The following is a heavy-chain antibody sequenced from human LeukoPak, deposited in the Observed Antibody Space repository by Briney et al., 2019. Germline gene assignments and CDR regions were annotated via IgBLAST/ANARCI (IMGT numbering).Heavy chain of an antibody. D-gene: IGHD2-8*01. Sequence: GGSLRLSCAASGFTFSSYSMNWVRQAPGKGLEWVSSISSSSSYIYHADSVKGRFTISRDNAKNSLYLQMNSLRAEDTAVYYCARSEGTIDYWGQGTLVTVSS. J-gene: IGHJ4*02. CDR1: GFTFSSYS. V-gene: IGHV3-21*01. CDR2: ISSSSSYI. CDR3: ARSEGTIDY.